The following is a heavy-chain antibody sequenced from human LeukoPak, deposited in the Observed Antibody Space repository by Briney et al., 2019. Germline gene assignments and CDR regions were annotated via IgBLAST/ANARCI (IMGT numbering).Heavy chain of an antibody. D-gene: IGHD5-12*01. CDR2: IRNDRIT. Sequence: GGSLRLSCVLSGLTFSDAWMSWVRQAPGKGLEWVGRIRNDRITDYAAPVQGRFSISRDNSKNTFYLQMNSLRTEDTGMYFCTWVATIFTVDYWGQGTLVTVSS. J-gene: IGHJ4*02. V-gene: IGHV3-15*01. CDR3: TWVATIFTVDY. CDR1: GLTFSDAW.